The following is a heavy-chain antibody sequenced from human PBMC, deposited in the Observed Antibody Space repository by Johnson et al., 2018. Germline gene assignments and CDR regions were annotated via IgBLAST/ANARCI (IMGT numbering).Heavy chain of an antibody. J-gene: IGHJ6*02. CDR3: ARAYCRGGSCFSDVLWNDYSYGRDV. D-gene: IGHD2-15*01. V-gene: IGHV3-20*01. CDR2: INWNGGST. Sequence: VQLVQSGGGVVRPGGSLRLSCAASGFTFDDYGMSWVRQAPGKGLEWVSGINWNGGSTGYADSVKGRFTISRDNAKNSLYLQMNSLRAGDSALYHGARAYCRGGSCFSDVLWNDYSYGRDVWGQGATVTVSS. CDR1: GFTFDDYG.